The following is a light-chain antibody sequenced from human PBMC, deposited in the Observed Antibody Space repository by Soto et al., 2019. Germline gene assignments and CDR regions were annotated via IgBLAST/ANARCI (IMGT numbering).Light chain of an antibody. V-gene: IGKV3-11*01. CDR2: DAA. CDR1: QSVSSY. Sequence: EIVLTQSPATLSLSPGERATLSCRASQSVSSYLAWYQQKPGQAPRLLIYDAANRATGIPARIGGSGSGTDFTLTIRSLEPEAFAAYYCQQRSSWPWTFGQGTKVDIK. CDR3: QQRSSWPWT. J-gene: IGKJ1*01.